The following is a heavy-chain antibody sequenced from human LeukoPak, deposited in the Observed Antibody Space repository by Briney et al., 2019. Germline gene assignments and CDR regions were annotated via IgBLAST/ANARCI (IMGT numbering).Heavy chain of an antibody. CDR3: ARHYPGDYYDSSSYWNAFDI. V-gene: IGHV4-34*01. CDR1: GGSFSGYY. Sequence: SEPLSLTCAVYGGSFSGYYWSRIRQPPGKGLEWIGDIKHSGSTNYNPSLKRRVPISVDTSKNQITLKLRSVTTAAAAVYYCARHYPGDYYDSSSYWNAFDIWGQGTMVTVSS. CDR2: IKHSGST. D-gene: IGHD3-22*01. J-gene: IGHJ3*02.